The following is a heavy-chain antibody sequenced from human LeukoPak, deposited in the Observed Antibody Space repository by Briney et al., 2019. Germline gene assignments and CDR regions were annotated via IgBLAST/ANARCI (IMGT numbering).Heavy chain of an antibody. Sequence: ASVKVSRKASGGTFSSYAISWVRQAPGQGLEWMGRIIPILGIANYAQKFQGRVTITADKSTSTAYMELSSLRSEDTAVYYCARDRGEYYDSSGYYCDYWGQGTLVTVSS. CDR1: GGTFSSYA. J-gene: IGHJ4*02. CDR3: ARDRGEYYDSSGYYCDY. D-gene: IGHD3-22*01. CDR2: IIPILGIA. V-gene: IGHV1-69*04.